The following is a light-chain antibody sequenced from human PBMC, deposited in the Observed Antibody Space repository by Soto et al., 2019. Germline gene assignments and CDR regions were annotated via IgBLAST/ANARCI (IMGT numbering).Light chain of an antibody. CDR3: QQYDQSPPWT. J-gene: IGKJ1*01. CDR2: GAS. Sequence: EIVLTQSPGTLSFSPGERATLSCRASQSVSSTSLACYQQKPGQAPRLLIYGASNRATGIPDRFSGSGSGTDFNLTISRLEPEDFAVYYCQQYDQSPPWTFGQGTKVEIK. V-gene: IGKV3-20*01. CDR1: QSVSSTS.